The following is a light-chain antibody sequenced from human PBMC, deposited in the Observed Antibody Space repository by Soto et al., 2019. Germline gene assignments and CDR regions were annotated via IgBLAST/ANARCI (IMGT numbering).Light chain of an antibody. V-gene: IGKV3-20*01. CDR1: QSVSSSY. J-gene: IGKJ5*01. Sequence: EIVLTQSPGTLSLSPGERATLSCMASQSVSSSYLAWYQQKPGQAPRLLIYGASGRATGIPDRFSGSGYGTDFTLTISRLEPEDFAVYYCQLYSTSLFTFAQGTRLEI. CDR2: GAS. CDR3: QLYSTSLFT.